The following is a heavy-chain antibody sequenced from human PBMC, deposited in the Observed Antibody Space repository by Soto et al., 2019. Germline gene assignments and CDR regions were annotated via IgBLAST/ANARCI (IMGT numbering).Heavy chain of an antibody. D-gene: IGHD5-12*01. CDR1: GGSISSGGYY. CDR3: ARDESATAAFDI. V-gene: IGHV4-31*03. Sequence: QVQLQESGPGLVKPSQTLSLTCTVSGGSISSGGYYWSWIRQNPGKGLEWIGYIYYSGTTNYNPSLKSRLTISVDTSKTQFSRKLNSMTAADTAVYYCARDESATAAFDIWGQGTMVTVSS. J-gene: IGHJ3*02. CDR2: IYYSGTT.